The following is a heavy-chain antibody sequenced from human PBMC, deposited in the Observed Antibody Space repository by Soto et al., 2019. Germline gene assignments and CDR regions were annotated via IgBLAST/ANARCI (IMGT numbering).Heavy chain of an antibody. J-gene: IGHJ4*02. Sequence: EVQLVESGGGLVQPGRSLRLSCVASGFSFDDFVMNWVRQRPGKGLEWVSSVSWNSGAKLYADSVKGRFAISRDSAKKSVSLQMNSLRPDDTAFYYCAKGVATAVPALDYWGQGTLVTVSS. D-gene: IGHD2-21*02. CDR3: AKGVATAVPALDY. CDR1: GFSFDDFV. V-gene: IGHV3-9*01. CDR2: VSWNSGAK.